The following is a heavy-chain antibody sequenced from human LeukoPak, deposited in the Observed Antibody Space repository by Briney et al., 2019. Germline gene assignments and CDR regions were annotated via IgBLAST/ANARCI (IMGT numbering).Heavy chain of an antibody. Sequence: PLETPSLTCAVYGGSFSGYYWSWIRQPPGKGLEWIGEINHSGSTNYNPSLKSRVTISVDTSKNQFSLKLSSVTAADTAVYYCARFPHRDYYYYYGMDVWGKGTTVTVSS. V-gene: IGHV4-34*01. CDR1: GGSFSGYY. J-gene: IGHJ6*04. CDR2: INHSGST. CDR3: ARFPHRDYYYYYGMDV.